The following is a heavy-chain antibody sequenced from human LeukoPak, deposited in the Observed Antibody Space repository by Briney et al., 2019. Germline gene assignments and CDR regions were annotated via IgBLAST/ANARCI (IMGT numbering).Heavy chain of an antibody. CDR2: INSNGDST. D-gene: IGHD4-17*01. CDR3: ARDKSGGSVTTSFDY. CDR1: GFTFSIFT. Sequence: GGSLRLSCEASGFTFSIFTMSWVRQAPGKGLEWISTINSNGDSTYYADSVKGRFTISRDNSKNTVFLQMNSLRAEDTAVYYCARDKSGGSVTTSFDYWGQGTLVTVSS. J-gene: IGHJ4*02. V-gene: IGHV3-23*01.